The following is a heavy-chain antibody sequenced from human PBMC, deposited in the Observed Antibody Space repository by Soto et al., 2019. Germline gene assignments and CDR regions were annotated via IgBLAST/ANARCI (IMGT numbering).Heavy chain of an antibody. CDR1: GASISSYY. CDR2: IYYSGNT. CDR3: AKKGISSSLDV. D-gene: IGHD6-6*01. V-gene: IGHV4-59*01. J-gene: IGHJ6*02. Sequence: PSETLSLTCTVSGASISSYYWSWIRQPPGKGLEWIGYIYYSGNTNYNPSLKSRVTISVDTSKNQFSLKLNSVTAADTAVYYCAKKGISSSLDVWGQGTTVTVSS.